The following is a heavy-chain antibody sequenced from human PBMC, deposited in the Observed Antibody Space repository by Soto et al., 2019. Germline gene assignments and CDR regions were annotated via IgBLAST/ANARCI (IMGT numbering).Heavy chain of an antibody. CDR2: IYHSGST. D-gene: IGHD3-22*01. J-gene: IGHJ4*02. CDR1: GYSISSGYY. Sequence: TXETLSLTFAVSGYSISSGYYWCCIRQPPGKGLEWIGSIYHSGSTYYNPSLKSRVTISVDTSKNQFSLKLSSVTAADTAVYYCARDYYYDSSGYHSLFDYWGQGTLVTVSS. CDR3: ARDYYYDSSGYHSLFDY. V-gene: IGHV4-38-2*02.